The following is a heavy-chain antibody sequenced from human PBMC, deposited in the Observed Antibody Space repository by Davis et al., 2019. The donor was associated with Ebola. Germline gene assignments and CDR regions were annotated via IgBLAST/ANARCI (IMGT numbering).Heavy chain of an antibody. Sequence: AASVKVSCKASGYTFTSYGISWVRQAPGQGLEWMGWISAYNGNTNYAQKLQGRVTMTTDTSTSTAYMELRSLRSDDTAVYYCARVGSGSYYTLYYYGMDVWGQGTTVTVSS. J-gene: IGHJ6*02. D-gene: IGHD3-10*01. V-gene: IGHV1-18*01. CDR1: GYTFTSYG. CDR2: ISAYNGNT. CDR3: ARVGSGSYYTLYYYGMDV.